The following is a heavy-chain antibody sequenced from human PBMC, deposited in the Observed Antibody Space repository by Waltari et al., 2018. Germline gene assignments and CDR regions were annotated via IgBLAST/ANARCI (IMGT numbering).Heavy chain of an antibody. Sequence: EVQLLESGGGLVQPGGSLRLSCAASGFTFSSYAMSWVRQAPGKGLEWVSAISGSGGSTDYADTVKGRFTISGDNSKNTLYLQMNSLRAEDTALYYCANRQQQLVPHYYYYGMDVWGQGTTVTVSS. V-gene: IGHV3-23*01. J-gene: IGHJ6*02. CDR2: ISGSGGST. D-gene: IGHD6-13*01. CDR3: ANRQQQLVPHYYYYGMDV. CDR1: GFTFSSYA.